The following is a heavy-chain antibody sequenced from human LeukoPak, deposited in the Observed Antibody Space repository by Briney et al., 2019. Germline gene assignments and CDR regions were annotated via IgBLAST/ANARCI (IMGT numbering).Heavy chain of an antibody. CDR1: GFTFSSYA. Sequence: PGGSLRLSCAASGFTFSSYAMHWVRQAPGKGLEWVAVISYDGSNKYYADSVKGRFTISRDNSKNTLYLQMNSLRAEDTAVYYCARRGNRDSRGYYLDFDYWGQGNLVTVSS. CDR3: ARRGNRDSRGYYLDFDY. V-gene: IGHV3-30-3*01. J-gene: IGHJ4*02. CDR2: ISYDGSNK. D-gene: IGHD3-22*01.